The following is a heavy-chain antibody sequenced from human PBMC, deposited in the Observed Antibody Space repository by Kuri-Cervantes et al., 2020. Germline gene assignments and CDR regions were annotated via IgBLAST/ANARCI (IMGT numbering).Heavy chain of an antibody. CDR2: SYYSGST. D-gene: IGHD1-20*01. Sequence: SETLSRTCTVSGVSISSSSYYWGWIRQPPGKGLEWIGSSYYSGSTYYNPSLKSRVTISVDTSKNQFSLKLSSVTAADTAVYYCASLSGIEDYWGQGTLVTVSS. J-gene: IGHJ4*02. CDR3: ASLSGIEDY. V-gene: IGHV4-39*07. CDR1: GVSISSSSYY.